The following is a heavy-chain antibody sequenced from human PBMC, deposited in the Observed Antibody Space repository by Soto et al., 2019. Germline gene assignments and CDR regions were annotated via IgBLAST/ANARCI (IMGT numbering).Heavy chain of an antibody. CDR2: IIPIFGTA. CDR3: ARDRYGDYDYYYYGMDV. D-gene: IGHD4-17*01. J-gene: IGHJ6*02. CDR1: GGTFSSYA. V-gene: IGHV1-69*01. Sequence: QVQLVQSGAEVKKPGSSVKVSCKASGGTFSSYAISWVRQAPGQGLEWMGGIIPIFGTANYAQKFQGRVTITADESTRTAYMELSSLRSEDTAVYYCARDRYGDYDYYYYGMDVWGQGTTVTVSS.